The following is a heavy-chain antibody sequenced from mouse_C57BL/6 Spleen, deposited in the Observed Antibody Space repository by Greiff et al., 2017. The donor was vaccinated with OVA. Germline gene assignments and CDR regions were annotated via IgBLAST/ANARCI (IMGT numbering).Heavy chain of an antibody. Sequence: QVQLQQSGAELVRPGASVTLSCKASGYTFTDYEMHWVKQTPVHGLEWIGAIDPETGGTAYNQKFKGKAILTADKSSSTAYMELRSLTSEDSAVYYCTRGGYDLGYFDYWGQGTTLTVSS. D-gene: IGHD2-4*01. CDR2: IDPETGGT. CDR1: GYTFTDYE. J-gene: IGHJ2*01. V-gene: IGHV1-15*01. CDR3: TRGGYDLGYFDY.